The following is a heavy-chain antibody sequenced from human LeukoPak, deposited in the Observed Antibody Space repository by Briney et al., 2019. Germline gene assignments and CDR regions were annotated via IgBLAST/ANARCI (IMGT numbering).Heavy chain of an antibody. CDR1: GYTFTSYD. J-gene: IGHJ4*02. Sequence: SVKVSCKASGYTFTSYDINWVRQATGQGLEWMGWMNPNSGNTGYAQKFQGRVTMTRDTSTSTVYMELSSLRSEDTAGYYCARGRHAEFLTPDFDYWGQGTLVTVSS. V-gene: IGHV1-8*01. D-gene: IGHD4-23*01. CDR3: ARGRHAEFLTPDFDY. CDR2: MNPNSGNT.